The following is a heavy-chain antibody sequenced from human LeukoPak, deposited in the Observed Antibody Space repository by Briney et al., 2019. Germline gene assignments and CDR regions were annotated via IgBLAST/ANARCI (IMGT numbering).Heavy chain of an antibody. CDR1: GFTFSNYV. V-gene: IGHV3-23*01. Sequence: PGGSLRLSCAASGFTFSNYVMSWVRQAPGKGLEWVSSISGSGCSTYYADSVKGRFTISRDNSKNTLYLQMNSLRAEDTAVYYCAKDRIVVIRPNWFDPWGQGTLVTVSS. D-gene: IGHD2-21*01. J-gene: IGHJ5*02. CDR2: ISGSGCST. CDR3: AKDRIVVIRPNWFDP.